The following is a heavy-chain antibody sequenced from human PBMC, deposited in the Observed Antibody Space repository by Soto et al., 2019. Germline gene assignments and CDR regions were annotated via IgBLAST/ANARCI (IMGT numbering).Heavy chain of an antibody. CDR1: GGTFSSYA. D-gene: IGHD6-19*01. CDR2: IIPIFGTA. Sequence: ASVKVSCKASGGTFSSYAISWVRQAPGQGLEWMGGIIPIFGTANYAQKFQGRVTITADESTSTAYMELSSLRSEDTAVYYCARDGPIAYSSGWSPLKFDYWGQGTLVTVSS. CDR3: ARDGPIAYSSGWSPLKFDY. V-gene: IGHV1-69*13. J-gene: IGHJ4*02.